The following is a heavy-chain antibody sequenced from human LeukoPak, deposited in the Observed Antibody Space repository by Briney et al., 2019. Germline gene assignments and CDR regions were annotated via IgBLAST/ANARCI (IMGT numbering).Heavy chain of an antibody. D-gene: IGHD6-13*01. V-gene: IGHV4-34*01. CDR3: ARGRSSSRSRVRYGFDP. CDR2: INHSGST. Sequence: SETLSLTCAVSGYSISSGYYWSWIRQPPGKGLEWIGEINHSGSTNYNPSLKSRVTISVDTSKNQFSLKLSSVTAADTAVYYCARGRSSSRSRVRYGFDPWGQGTLVTVSS. CDR1: GYSISSGYY. J-gene: IGHJ5*02.